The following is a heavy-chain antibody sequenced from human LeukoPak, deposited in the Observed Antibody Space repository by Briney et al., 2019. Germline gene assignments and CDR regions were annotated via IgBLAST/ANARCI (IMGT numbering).Heavy chain of an antibody. V-gene: IGHV3-48*03. CDR2: ISSSGSTI. CDR3: ARGGITMVRGVIFYYYYMDV. CDR1: GFTFSSYE. D-gene: IGHD3-10*01. J-gene: IGHJ6*03. Sequence: GGSLRLSCAASGFTFSSYEMNWVRQAPGKGLEWVSYISSSGSTIYYADSVKGRFTISRDNAKNSLYLQMNSLRAEDTAVYYYARGGITMVRGVIFYYYYMDVWGKGTTVTVSS.